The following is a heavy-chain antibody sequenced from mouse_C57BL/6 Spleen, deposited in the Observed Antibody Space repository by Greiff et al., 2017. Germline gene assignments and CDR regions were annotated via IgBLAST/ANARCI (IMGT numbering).Heavy chain of an antibody. Sequence: EVKLMESEGGLVQPGSSMKLSCTASGFTFSDYYMAWVRQVPEKGLEWVANINYDGSSTYYLDSLKSRFIISRDNAKNILYLQMSSLKSEDTATYYCAREANWGLAYWGQGTLVTVSA. CDR1: GFTFSDYY. D-gene: IGHD4-1*01. CDR3: AREANWGLAY. V-gene: IGHV5-16*01. J-gene: IGHJ3*01. CDR2: INYDGSST.